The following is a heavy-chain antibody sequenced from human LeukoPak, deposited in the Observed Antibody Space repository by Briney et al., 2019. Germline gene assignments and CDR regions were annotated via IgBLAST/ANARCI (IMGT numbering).Heavy chain of an antibody. V-gene: IGHV3-48*03. CDR2: ISSSGSTI. J-gene: IGHJ3*02. D-gene: IGHD3-22*01. CDR3: ARAPQYYYDSSGYYSVVRDAFDI. Sequence: GGSLRLSCAASGFTFSSYEMNWVRQAPGKGLEWVSYISSSGSTIYYADSVKGRFTISRDNAKNSLYLQMNSLRAEDTAVYYCARAPQYYYDSSGYYSVVRDAFDIWGQGTMVTVSS. CDR1: GFTFSSYE.